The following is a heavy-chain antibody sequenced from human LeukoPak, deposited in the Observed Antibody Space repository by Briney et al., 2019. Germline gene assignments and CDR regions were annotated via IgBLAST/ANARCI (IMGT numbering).Heavy chain of an antibody. Sequence: GGSLRLSCAASGFTFSSYGMHWVRQAPGKGLEWVAVISYDGSNKYYADSVKGRFTISRDNSKNTLYLQMNSLRAEDTAVYYCAKDLDSSGPWRDYYYYGMDVWGQGTTVTVSS. CDR1: GFTFSSYG. J-gene: IGHJ6*02. CDR3: AKDLDSSGPWRDYYYYGMDV. CDR2: ISYDGSNK. V-gene: IGHV3-30*18. D-gene: IGHD6-19*01.